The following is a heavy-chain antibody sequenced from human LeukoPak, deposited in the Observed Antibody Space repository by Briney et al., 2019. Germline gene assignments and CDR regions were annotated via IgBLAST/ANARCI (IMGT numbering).Heavy chain of an antibody. Sequence: PGGSLRLSCAASGFTFSSYGMHWVRQAPGKGLEWVAFIRYDGSNKYYADSVKGRFTISRDNSKNTLYLQMNSLRAEDTAVYYCAKDRTLDWFLDYWGQGTLVTVSS. D-gene: IGHD3/OR15-3a*01. V-gene: IGHV3-30*02. CDR1: GFTFSSYG. CDR2: IRYDGSNK. J-gene: IGHJ4*01. CDR3: AKDRTLDWFLDY.